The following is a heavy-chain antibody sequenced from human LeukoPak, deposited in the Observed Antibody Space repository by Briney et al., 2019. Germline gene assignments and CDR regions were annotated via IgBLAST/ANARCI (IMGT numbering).Heavy chain of an antibody. Sequence: GGSLRLSCAASGFTFSSYAMHWVRQAPGKGLEWVAVISYDGSNKYYADSVKGRFTISRDNSKNTLYLQMNSLRAEDTAVYYCARGPVWWLQNNDYYGMDVWGQGTTVTVSS. CDR2: ISYDGSNK. J-gene: IGHJ6*02. D-gene: IGHD5-12*01. CDR1: GFTFSSYA. CDR3: ARGPVWWLQNNDYYGMDV. V-gene: IGHV3-30-3*01.